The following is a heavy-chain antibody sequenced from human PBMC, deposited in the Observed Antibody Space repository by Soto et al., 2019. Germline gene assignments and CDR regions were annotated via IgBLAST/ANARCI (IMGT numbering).Heavy chain of an antibody. V-gene: IGHV1-69*13. CDR2: IIPIFGTA. Sequence: SVKVSCKASGGTFSSYAISWVRQAPGQGLEWMGGIIPIFGTANYAQKFQGRVTITADESTSTAYMELSSLRSEDTAVYFCARGPLVVLNYFESWGQGTLVTVSS. CDR3: ARGPLVVLNYFES. J-gene: IGHJ4*02. CDR1: GGTFSSYA.